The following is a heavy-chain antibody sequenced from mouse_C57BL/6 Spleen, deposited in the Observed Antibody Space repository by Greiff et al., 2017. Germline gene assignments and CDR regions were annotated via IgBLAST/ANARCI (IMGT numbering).Heavy chain of an antibody. Sequence: QVQLQQPGAELVMPGASVKLSCKASGYTFTSYWMHWVKQRPGQGLEWIGEIDPSDSYTNYNQKFKGKSTLTVDKSSSTAYMQLSSLTSEDSAVYYCARGDGNYAWFAYWGQETLVTVSA. CDR3: ARGDGNYAWFAY. J-gene: IGHJ3*01. CDR2: IDPSDSYT. CDR1: GYTFTSYW. D-gene: IGHD2-1*01. V-gene: IGHV1-69*01.